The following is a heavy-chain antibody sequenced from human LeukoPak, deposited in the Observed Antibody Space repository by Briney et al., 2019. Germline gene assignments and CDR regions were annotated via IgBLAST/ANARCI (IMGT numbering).Heavy chain of an antibody. CDR3: AKFHFDYGDWPIDY. Sequence: GGSLRLSCAASGFTFSSYSMNWVRQAPGKGLEWVSAISGSGGSTYYADSVKGRFTISRDNSKNTLYLQMNSLRAEDTAVYYCAKFHFDYGDWPIDYWGQGTLVTVSS. CDR2: ISGSGGST. J-gene: IGHJ4*02. D-gene: IGHD4-17*01. CDR1: GFTFSSYS. V-gene: IGHV3-23*01.